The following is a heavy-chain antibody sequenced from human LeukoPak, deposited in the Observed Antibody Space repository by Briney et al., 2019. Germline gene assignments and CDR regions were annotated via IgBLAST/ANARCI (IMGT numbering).Heavy chain of an antibody. Sequence: GGSLRLSCAASGFTFSSYALHWVRQAPGKGLEWVAIISYDGGNKYYADSVKGRFTISRDNSKNTLYLQMNSLRTEDTAVYYCARYEYQLLYCLDYWGQGTLVTVSS. CDR2: ISYDGGNK. V-gene: IGHV3-30-3*01. J-gene: IGHJ4*02. CDR1: GFTFSSYA. D-gene: IGHD2-2*02. CDR3: ARYEYQLLYCLDY.